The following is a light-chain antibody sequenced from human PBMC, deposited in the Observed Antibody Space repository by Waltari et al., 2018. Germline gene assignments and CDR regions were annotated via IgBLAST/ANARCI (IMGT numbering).Light chain of an antibody. CDR2: KAS. V-gene: IGKV1-5*03. J-gene: IGKJ2*01. CDR3: QQYNSYSLT. CDR1: QSISSW. Sequence: DIQMTQSPSTLSASVGDRVTITCRASQSISSWLAWYQQKPGKAPKLLIYKASSLESGVPSRFSGSGSGTEFTITISSLQPDDFATYYCQQYNSYSLTFGQGTKLEIK.